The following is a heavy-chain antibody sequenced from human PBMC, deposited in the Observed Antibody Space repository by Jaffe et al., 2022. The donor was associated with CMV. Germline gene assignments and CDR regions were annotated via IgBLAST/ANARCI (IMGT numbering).Heavy chain of an antibody. CDR1: GFTFSSYW. D-gene: IGHD6-13*01. V-gene: IGHV3-74*01. Sequence: EVQLVESGGGLVQPGGSLRLSCAASGFTFSSYWMHWVRQAPGKGLVWVSRINSDGSSTSYADSVKGRFTISRDNAKNTLYLQMNSLRAEDTAVYYCATTAPGYSSSWLDWYFDLWGRGTLVTVSS. CDR3: ATTAPGYSSSWLDWYFDL. CDR2: INSDGSST. J-gene: IGHJ2*01.